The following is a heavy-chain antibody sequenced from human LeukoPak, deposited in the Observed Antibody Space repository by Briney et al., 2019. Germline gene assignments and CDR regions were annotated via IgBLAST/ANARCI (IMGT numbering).Heavy chain of an antibody. J-gene: IGHJ4*02. D-gene: IGHD3-22*01. CDR2: IYSDGSKQ. CDR1: GFIFNNYG. Sequence: GGSLRLSCAASGFIFNNYGMHWVRQAPGKGLEWVAVIYSDGSKQNYADSVEGRFTISRDDSKNTVYLQMNSLRADDTAVYYCAKDVRSGYFDYWGQGTLVTVSS. V-gene: IGHV3-33*06. CDR3: AKDVRSGYFDY.